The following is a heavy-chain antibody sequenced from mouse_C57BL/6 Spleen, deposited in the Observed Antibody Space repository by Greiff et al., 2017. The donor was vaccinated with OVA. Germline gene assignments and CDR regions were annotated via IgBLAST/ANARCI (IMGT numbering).Heavy chain of an antibody. V-gene: IGHV5-9*01. CDR1: GFTFSSYT. CDR3: ARNDYDVGYYAMDY. CDR2: ISGGGGNT. J-gene: IGHJ4*01. D-gene: IGHD2-4*01. Sequence: EVQVVESGGGLVKPGGSLKLSCAASGFTFSSYTMSWVRQTPEKRLEWVATISGGGGNTYYPDSVKGRFTISRDNAKNTLYLQMSSLRSEDTALYYCARNDYDVGYYAMDYWGQGTSVTVSS.